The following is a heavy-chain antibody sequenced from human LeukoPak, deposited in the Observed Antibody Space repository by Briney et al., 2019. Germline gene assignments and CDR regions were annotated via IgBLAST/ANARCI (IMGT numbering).Heavy chain of an antibody. D-gene: IGHD1-26*01. CDR2: INHSGST. CDR3: ARGEVGADRNFDN. V-gene: IGHV4-34*01. Sequence: SETLSLICAVYGESFSGHYCSWIRQPPGKGLEWIGEINHSGSTNYDPSLKSRVSISVDTSKNQFSLKLSSVTAADTAVYYCARGEVGADRNFDNWGQGTLVTVSS. CDR1: GESFSGHY. J-gene: IGHJ4*02.